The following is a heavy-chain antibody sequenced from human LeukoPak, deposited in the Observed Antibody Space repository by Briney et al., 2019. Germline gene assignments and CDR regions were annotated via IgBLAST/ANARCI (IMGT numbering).Heavy chain of an antibody. D-gene: IGHD5-24*01. CDR3: ARHGPRRDGYNYDY. V-gene: IGHV4-59*08. CDR2: IYYTGST. Sequence: PSETLSLTCAVSGASIRSYYWSWIRQPPGKGLECIGYIYYTGSTNYNYDPSLKSRVTISVDTSKNQFSLKLSSVTAADTAVYYCARHGPRRDGYNYDYWGPGTLVTVSS. CDR1: GASIRSYY. J-gene: IGHJ4*02.